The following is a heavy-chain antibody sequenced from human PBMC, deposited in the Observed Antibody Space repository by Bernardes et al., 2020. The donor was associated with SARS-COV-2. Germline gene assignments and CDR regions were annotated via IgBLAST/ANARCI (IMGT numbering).Heavy chain of an antibody. V-gene: IGHV2-5*02. CDR1: VFSLSTSGVG. CDR3: AHSHAYYGMDV. CDR2: IYWDDDK. Sequence: GHTRFKATQTLTLTCTFSVFSLSTSGVGVGWIRQPPAKALEWLALIYWDDDKRYSPSLKSRLTITKANSKNQVVLTMTNMDPVDTATYYRAHSHAYYGMDVWDQGTKVTVSS. J-gene: IGHJ6*02.